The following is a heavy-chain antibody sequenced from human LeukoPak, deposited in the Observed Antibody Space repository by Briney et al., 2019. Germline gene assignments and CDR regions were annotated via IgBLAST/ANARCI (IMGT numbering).Heavy chain of an antibody. J-gene: IGHJ4*02. CDR1: GFNFSDYN. D-gene: IGHD5-12*01. CDR2: ISRTSNNI. CDR3: ARDVALGAADY. Sequence: GGSLRLSCAASGFNFSDYNMNWVRQAPGKGLEWVSYISRTSNNIYYADSVKGRFTISRDNAKKSLYLQMNGLGVEDTAVYYCARDVALGAADYWGQGTQVTVSS. V-gene: IGHV3-21*01.